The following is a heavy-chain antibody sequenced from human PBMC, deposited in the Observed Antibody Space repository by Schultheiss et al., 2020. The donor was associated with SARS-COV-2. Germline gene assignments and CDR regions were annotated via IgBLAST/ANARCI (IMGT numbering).Heavy chain of an antibody. Sequence: SQTLSLTCAVSGGSVSSAKYYWSWIRQPPGKGLEWIGYIYNSGRTNYNPSLKSRITISVDTSNNQFSLKMRSVTAADTAVYYCARERSPDYSNYYFDYWGQGTLVTVSS. V-gene: IGHV4-61*01. CDR2: IYNSGRT. CDR3: ARERSPDYSNYYFDY. D-gene: IGHD4-11*01. J-gene: IGHJ4*02. CDR1: GGSVSSAKYY.